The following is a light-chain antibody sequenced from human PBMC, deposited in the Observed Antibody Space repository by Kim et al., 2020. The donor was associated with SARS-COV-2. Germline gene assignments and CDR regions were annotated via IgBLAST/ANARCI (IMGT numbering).Light chain of an antibody. CDR2: WAS. V-gene: IGKV4-1*01. J-gene: IGKJ2*01. Sequence: SASTNCRSNQSLLYNPNNKNYLAWFQQKPGQPPKLLIYWASTRHSGVSDRFSGSGSGTDFTLTIRRLQVTDAAMYFCQQTYAAPFTFGQGTKLEI. CDR1: QSLLYNPNNKNY. CDR3: QQTYAAPFT.